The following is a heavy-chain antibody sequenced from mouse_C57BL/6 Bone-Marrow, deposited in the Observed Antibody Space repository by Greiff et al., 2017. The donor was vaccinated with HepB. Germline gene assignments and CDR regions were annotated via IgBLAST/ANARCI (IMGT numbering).Heavy chain of an antibody. CDR3: TTGDYGSSYGAMDY. V-gene: IGHV14-4*01. CDR2: IDPENGDT. D-gene: IGHD1-1*01. Sequence: EVQLQQSGAELVRPGASVKLSCTASGFNIKDAYMHWVKQRPEQGLEWIGWIDPENGDTEYASKFQGKATITADTSSNTAYLQLSSLTSEDTAVYYCTTGDYGSSYGAMDYWGQGTSVTVSS. CDR1: GFNIKDAY. J-gene: IGHJ4*01.